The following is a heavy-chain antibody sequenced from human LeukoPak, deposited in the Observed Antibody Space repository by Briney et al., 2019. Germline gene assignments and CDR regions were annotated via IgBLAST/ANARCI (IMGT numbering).Heavy chain of an antibody. D-gene: IGHD2-8*01. J-gene: IGHJ5*02. CDR2: ISSSSSYI. CDR3: AREGYAIWFDP. V-gene: IGHV3-21*01. CDR1: GFTFSSYS. Sequence: PGGSLRLSCAASGFTFSSYSMNWVRQTPGKGLEWVSSISSSSSYIYYADSVKGRFTISRDNAKNSLYLQMNSLRAEDTAVYCCAREGYAIWFDPWGQGTLVTVSS.